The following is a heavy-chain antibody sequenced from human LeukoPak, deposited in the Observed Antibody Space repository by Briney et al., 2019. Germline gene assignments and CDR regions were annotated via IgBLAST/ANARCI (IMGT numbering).Heavy chain of an antibody. CDR2: IYYSGST. CDR1: GGSISSSSYY. D-gene: IGHD3-3*01. Sequence: SETLSLTCTVSGGSISSSSYYWGWIRQPPGKGLEWIGSIYYSGSTYYNPSLKSRVTISVDTSKNQFSLKLSSVTAADTAVYYCARQELRFLEWLTAFDYWGQGTLVTVSS. V-gene: IGHV4-39*01. J-gene: IGHJ4*02. CDR3: ARQELRFLEWLTAFDY.